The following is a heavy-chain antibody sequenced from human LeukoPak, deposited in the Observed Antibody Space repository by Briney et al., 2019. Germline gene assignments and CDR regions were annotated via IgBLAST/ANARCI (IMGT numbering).Heavy chain of an antibody. CDR2: IGGSSDFT. J-gene: IGHJ1*01. D-gene: IGHD3-22*01. V-gene: IGHV3-23*01. CDR1: GFTFTTYA. CDR3: SRGSMIVD. Sequence: PGGSLRLSCAASGFTFTTYAMSWVRQAPGKGLEWVSAIGGSSDFTYYAEYVKGRFTISRDNSKKTLYLQMNSLRAEDTAVYYCSRGSMIVDWGQGTLVTVSS.